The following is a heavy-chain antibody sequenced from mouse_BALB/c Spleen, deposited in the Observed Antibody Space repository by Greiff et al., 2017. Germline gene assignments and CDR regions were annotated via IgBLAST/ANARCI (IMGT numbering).Heavy chain of an antibody. CDR1: GYSITSDYA. J-gene: IGHJ1*01. D-gene: IGHD1-1*01. V-gene: IGHV3-2*02. CDR3: ARSRDEDWYFDV. CDR2: ISYSGST. Sequence: EVQLQESGPGLVKPSQSLSLTCTVTGYSITSDYAWNWIRQFPGNKLEWMGYISYSGSTSYNPSLKSRISITRDTSKNQFFLQLNSVTTEDTATYYCARSRDEDWYFDVWGAGTTVTVSS.